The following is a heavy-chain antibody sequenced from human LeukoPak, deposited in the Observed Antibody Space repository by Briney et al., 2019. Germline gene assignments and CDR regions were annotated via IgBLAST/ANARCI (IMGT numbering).Heavy chain of an antibody. Sequence: PGGSLRLSCAASGFTFSSYSMNWVRQTPGQGLEWGSYISSSSSTIYYADSVKGRFTISRYNAKNSLYLQMNSLRAEDTAVYYCARRSGSPGRDLDYWGQGTLVTVSS. V-gene: IGHV3-48*04. CDR3: ARRSGSPGRDLDY. CDR1: GFTFSSYS. D-gene: IGHD1-26*01. J-gene: IGHJ4*02. CDR2: ISSSSSTI.